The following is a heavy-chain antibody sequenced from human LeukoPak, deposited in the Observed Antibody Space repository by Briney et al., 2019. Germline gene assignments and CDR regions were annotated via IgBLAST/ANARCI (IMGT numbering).Heavy chain of an antibody. CDR1: GYTFTGYY. V-gene: IGHV1-2*02. Sequence: PGPQVKVSCKASGYTFTGYYMHWVRQAPGQGLEWMGWINPNSGGTNYAQKFQGRVTMIRDTSISTAYMELSRLRSDDTAVYYCARERGVYCSSTSCYREGFDYWGQGTLVTVSS. CDR2: INPNSGGT. CDR3: ARERGVYCSSTSCYREGFDY. D-gene: IGHD2-2*02. J-gene: IGHJ4*02.